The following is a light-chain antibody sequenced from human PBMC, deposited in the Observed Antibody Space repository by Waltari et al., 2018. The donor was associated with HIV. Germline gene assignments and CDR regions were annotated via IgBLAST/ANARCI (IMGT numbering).Light chain of an antibody. Sequence: QSALTQPRSVSGSPGQSVTISCTGTSSDVGGFTYSSWYQQHPGKAPKVRIYDVSKRPSGVPDRFSGSKSGNTASLTISGLQAEDEADYYCCSYAGSYTYVFGTGTKVTVL. J-gene: IGLJ1*01. CDR3: CSYAGSYTYV. CDR2: DVS. V-gene: IGLV2-11*01. CDR1: SSDVGGFTY.